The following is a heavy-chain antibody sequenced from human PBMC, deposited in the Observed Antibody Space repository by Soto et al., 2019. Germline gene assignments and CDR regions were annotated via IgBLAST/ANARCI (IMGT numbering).Heavy chain of an antibody. J-gene: IGHJ6*02. V-gene: IGHV3-73*01. CDR2: IRSKANSYAT. CDR1: GFTFSGST. CDR3: TRRVDTAMVNIYYYGMDV. Sequence: GSLRISCAASGFTFSGSTMHLVRQAYGQGLEWVGRIRSKANSYATAYAASVKGRFTISRDDSKNTAYLQMNSLKTEDTAVYYCTRRVDTAMVNIYYYGMDVWGQGTTVTVSS. D-gene: IGHD5-18*01.